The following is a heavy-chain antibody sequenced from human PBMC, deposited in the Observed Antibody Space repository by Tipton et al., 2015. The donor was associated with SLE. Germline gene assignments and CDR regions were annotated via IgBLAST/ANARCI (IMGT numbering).Heavy chain of an antibody. CDR3: ARGDLVPTLFDY. CDR2: VFHAGNT. D-gene: IGHD5-12*01. J-gene: IGHJ4*02. V-gene: IGHV4-39*01. CDR1: GGSIDISSSF. Sequence: GLVKPSETLSLTCAGSGGSIDISSSFWGWVRQSPGKALEWIGTVFHAGNTYYSPSLKSRVTISVDTSMSQFSLKLKLVTTADTAVYFCARGDLVPTLFDYWGQGALVTVSS.